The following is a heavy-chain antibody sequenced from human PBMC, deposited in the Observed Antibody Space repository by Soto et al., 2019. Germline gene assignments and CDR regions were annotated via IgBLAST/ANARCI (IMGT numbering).Heavy chain of an antibody. Sequence: QEQLVQSGAEVKKPGSSVKVSCKASGGIFSSYAISWVRQAPGQGLEWMGGIIPIFGTANYAQKFQGRVTITADESHNTAYMDLTSLKSEDTAIYYCAGGGSGYVWFNEFWGQGTLVTVSS. J-gene: IGHJ4*02. CDR3: AGGGSGYVWFNEF. CDR2: IIPIFGTA. CDR1: GGIFSSYA. D-gene: IGHD2-15*01. V-gene: IGHV1-69*01.